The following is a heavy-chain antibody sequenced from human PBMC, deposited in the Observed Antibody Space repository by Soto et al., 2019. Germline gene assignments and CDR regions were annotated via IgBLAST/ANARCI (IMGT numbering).Heavy chain of an antibody. CDR2: IIHGGNS. J-gene: IGHJ6*02. D-gene: IGHD6-6*01. CDR3: AGREFSTSSFYYYYYAMDV. CDR1: DYSIGSGYY. V-gene: IGHV4-38-2*02. Sequence: PSETLSLTCTVSDYSIGSGYYWGWIRQPPGKGLEWIGSIIHGGNSNYNPSLKSRVTISVDTSNNQFSLKLTSVTAADTGVYYCAGREFSTSSFYYYYYAMDVWGQGTTVTVSS.